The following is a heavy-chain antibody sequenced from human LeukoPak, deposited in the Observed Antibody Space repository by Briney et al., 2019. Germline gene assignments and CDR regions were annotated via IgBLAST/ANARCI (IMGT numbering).Heavy chain of an antibody. V-gene: IGHV1-46*01. D-gene: IGHD2-2*01. Sequence: ASVKVSCKASGYTFTSYYMHWVRQAPGQGLEWMGIINPSGGSTSYAQKLQGRVTMTTDTSTSTAFMELRSLRSDDTAVYYCARDCSSTSCYLDVWGQGTTVTVSS. CDR3: ARDCSSTSCYLDV. CDR2: INPSGGST. J-gene: IGHJ6*02. CDR1: GYTFTSYY.